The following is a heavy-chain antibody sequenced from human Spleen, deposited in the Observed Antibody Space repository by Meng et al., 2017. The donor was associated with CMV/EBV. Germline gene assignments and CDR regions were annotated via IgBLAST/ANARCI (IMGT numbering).Heavy chain of an antibody. J-gene: IGHJ5*02. CDR1: GRHSKDRAA. CDR3: GNDQLGIKEGWFDP. D-gene: IGHD7-27*01. Sequence: GRHSKDRAAWEWVRPAPREGLGVVGRTYLQCKWLTKYAVSVKNQMTINPDKSKDQFSLELNSVTPEGRAVYCCGNDQLGIKEGWFDPWGQGTLVTV. CDR2: TYLQCKWLT. V-gene: IGHV6-1*01.